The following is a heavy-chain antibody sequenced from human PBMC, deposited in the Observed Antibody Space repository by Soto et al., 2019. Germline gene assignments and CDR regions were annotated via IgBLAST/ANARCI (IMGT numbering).Heavy chain of an antibody. V-gene: IGHV3-30-3*01. CDR2: ISYDGSNK. J-gene: IGHJ4*02. D-gene: IGHD1-26*01. Sequence: PGGSLRLSCAASGFTFSRYTMHWVRQAPGKGLEWVAVISYDGSNKYYTDSVKGRFTISRDNSKNTLYVQMNSLRAEDTAVFYCASSRGTYFGSFGSWGQGTLVTASS. CDR1: GFTFSRYT. CDR3: ASSRGTYFGSFGS.